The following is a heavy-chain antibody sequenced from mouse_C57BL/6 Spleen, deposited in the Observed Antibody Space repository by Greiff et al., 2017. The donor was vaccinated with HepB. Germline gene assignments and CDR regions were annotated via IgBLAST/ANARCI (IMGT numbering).Heavy chain of an antibody. CDR2: ISSGGSYT. CDR3: ARHYDYDDASYYYAMDY. Sequence: EVKLMESGGDLVKPGGSLKLSCAASGFTFSSYGMSWVRQTPDKRLEWVATISSGGSYTYYPDSVKGRFTISRDNAKNTLYLQMSSLKSEDTAMYYCARHYDYDDASYYYAMDYWGQGTSVTVSS. J-gene: IGHJ4*01. CDR1: GFTFSSYG. D-gene: IGHD2-4*01. V-gene: IGHV5-6*01.